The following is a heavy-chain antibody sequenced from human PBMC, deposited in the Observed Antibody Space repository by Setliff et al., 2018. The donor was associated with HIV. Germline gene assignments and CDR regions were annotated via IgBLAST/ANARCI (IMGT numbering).Heavy chain of an antibody. V-gene: IGHV1-8*02. CDR1: GYTFTSSD. Sequence: ASVKVSCKASGYTFTSSDINWVRQATGQGLEWMGWMNPNSGNTGYAQKFQGRVTMTRNTSISTAYMELNNLKFEDTAVYYCARARRDSYDRGRRNHYYMDVWGKGTTVTVSS. D-gene: IGHD3-22*01. J-gene: IGHJ6*03. CDR2: MNPNSGNT. CDR3: ARARRDSYDRGRRNHYYMDV.